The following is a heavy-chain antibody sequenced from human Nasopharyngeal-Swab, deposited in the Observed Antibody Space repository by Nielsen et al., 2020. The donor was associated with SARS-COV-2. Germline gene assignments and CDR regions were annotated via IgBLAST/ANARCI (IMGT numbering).Heavy chain of an antibody. V-gene: IGHV4-4*02. CDR1: GGSISSSNW. CDR2: IYHSGST. D-gene: IGHD2-2*02. CDR3: ARVPPRYCSSTSCYTTPGDY. J-gene: IGHJ4*02. Sequence: CAVSGGSISSSNWWSWVRQPPGKGLEWIGEIYHSGSTNYNPSLKSRVTISVDKSKNQFSLKLSSVTAADTAVYYCARVPPRYCSSTSCYTTPGDYWGQGTLVTVSS.